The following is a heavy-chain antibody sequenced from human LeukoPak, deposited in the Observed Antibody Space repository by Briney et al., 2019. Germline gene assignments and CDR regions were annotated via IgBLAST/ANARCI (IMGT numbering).Heavy chain of an antibody. CDR2: INPSGGST. D-gene: IGHD2-15*01. CDR1: GYTFTSYY. CDR3: AREGTEFLVAAWGDWFDP. Sequence: ASVKVSCKASGYTFTSYYMHWVRQAPGQGLEWMGIINPSGGSTSYAQKFQGRVTITADESTSTAYMELSSLRSEDTAVYYCAREGTEFLVAAWGDWFDPWGQGTLVTVSS. J-gene: IGHJ5*02. V-gene: IGHV1-46*01.